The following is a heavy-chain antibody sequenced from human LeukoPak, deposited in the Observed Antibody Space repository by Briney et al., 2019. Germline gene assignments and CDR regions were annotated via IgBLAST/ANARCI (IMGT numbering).Heavy chain of an antibody. J-gene: IGHJ4*02. Sequence: GASVKVSCKASGYTFTSYYMHWVRQAPGQGLEWMGIINPSGGSTSYAQKFQGRVTMTRHMSTSTVYMELSSLRSEDTAVYYCARVVGATTGYFDYWGQGTLVTVSS. CDR1: GYTFTSYY. V-gene: IGHV1-46*01. CDR3: ARVVGATTGYFDY. CDR2: INPSGGST. D-gene: IGHD1-26*01.